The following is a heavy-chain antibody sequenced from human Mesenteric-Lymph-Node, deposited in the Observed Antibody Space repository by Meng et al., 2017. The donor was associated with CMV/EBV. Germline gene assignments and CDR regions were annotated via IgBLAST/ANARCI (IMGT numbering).Heavy chain of an antibody. CDR2: INHSGST. CDR3: ARGSSYDILTGYFDY. V-gene: IGHV4-34*01. J-gene: IGHJ4*02. D-gene: IGHD3-9*01. Sequence: QVQLCRWDAGLLKPSASLAVTCAVYGGSFSGYYWNWFRQSPEKGLEWIGEINHSGSTTYNPSFTSRIIISVDTSTNQISLNMSSVTAAETAVYYCARGSSYDILTGYFDYWGQGALVTVSS. CDR1: GGSFSGYY.